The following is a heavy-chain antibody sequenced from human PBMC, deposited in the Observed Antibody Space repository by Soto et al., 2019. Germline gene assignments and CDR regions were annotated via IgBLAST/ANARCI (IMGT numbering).Heavy chain of an antibody. CDR3: ASARYDYIWGSYRYTPYYYYYMDV. J-gene: IGHJ6*03. CDR1: GYTFTSYY. V-gene: IGHV1-46*03. D-gene: IGHD3-16*02. Sequence: QVQLVQSGAEVKKPGASVKVSCKASGYTFTSYYMHWVRQAPGQGLEWMGIINPSGGSTSYAQKFQGRVTMTRDTSTSTVYMELSSPRSEDTAVYYCASARYDYIWGSYRYTPYYYYYMDVWGKGTTVTVSS. CDR2: INPSGGST.